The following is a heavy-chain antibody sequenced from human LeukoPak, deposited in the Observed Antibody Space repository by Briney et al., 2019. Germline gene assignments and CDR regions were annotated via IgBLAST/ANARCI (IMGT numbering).Heavy chain of an antibody. V-gene: IGHV3-21*01. D-gene: IGHD2-2*01. CDR2: ISSSSSYI. Sequence: PGGSLRLSCAASGFTVSSNYMSWVRQAPGKGLEWVSSISSSSSYIYYADSVKGRFTISRDNAKNSLYLQMNSLRAEDTAVYYCARDDARVFWGQGTLVTVSS. J-gene: IGHJ4*02. CDR3: ARDDARVF. CDR1: GFTVSSNY.